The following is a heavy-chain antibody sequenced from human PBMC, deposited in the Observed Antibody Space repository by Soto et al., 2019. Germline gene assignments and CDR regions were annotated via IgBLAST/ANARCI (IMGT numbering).Heavy chain of an antibody. CDR1: GDSISGYN. CDR2: FRSGGGT. CDR3: VRQGIGVLHGLVDV. Sequence: QVQLQESGPGLVKPSETLSLTCTVSGDSISGYNLAWIRQPPGKGLEWIGYFRSGGGTSYNPSLMSGVAISADTSTKRFSLRLSSVTAADTAVYYCVRQGIGVLHGLVDVWGQGTTVTVSS. J-gene: IGHJ6*02. V-gene: IGHV4-59*08. D-gene: IGHD3-10*01.